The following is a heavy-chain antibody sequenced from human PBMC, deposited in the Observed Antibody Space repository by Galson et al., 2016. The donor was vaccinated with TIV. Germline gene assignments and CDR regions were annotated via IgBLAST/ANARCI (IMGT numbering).Heavy chain of an antibody. D-gene: IGHD3-10*02. J-gene: IGHJ6*02. CDR2: IGAGGTNI. CDR3: ARHTSQLGSENYYSPRMGLDV. CDR1: GFTFSDYY. V-gene: IGHV3-11*04. Sequence: SLRLSCAASGFTFSDYYMSWIRQAPGKGLEWVSYIGAGGTNINFIDSVKGRFTISRDDAKNLLYLQMNSLRAEDTAVYYCARHTSQLGSENYYSPRMGLDVWGQGTTVTVSS.